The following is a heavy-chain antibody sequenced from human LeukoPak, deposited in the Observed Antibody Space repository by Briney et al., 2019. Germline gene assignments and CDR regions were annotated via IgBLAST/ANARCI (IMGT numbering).Heavy chain of an antibody. J-gene: IGHJ4*02. D-gene: IGHD6-19*01. CDR1: GYTLTSYG. Sequence: ASVKLSCKASGYTLTSYGISWVRQAPGPGLEWMGWISAYNGNRNYAQKPQGRVTMTTDTSTSTAYMELRSLRSDDTAVYYCARDPRDSSGLGDYWGQGTLVTVSS. V-gene: IGHV1-18*04. CDR3: ARDPRDSSGLGDY. CDR2: ISAYNGNR.